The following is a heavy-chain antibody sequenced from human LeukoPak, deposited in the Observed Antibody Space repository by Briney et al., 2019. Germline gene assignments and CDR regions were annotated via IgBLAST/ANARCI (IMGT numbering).Heavy chain of an antibody. Sequence: GSLRLSCEDSGFTFRSYEMNWVRQAPGKGLEWVANINQDESEKYYVDSVKGRFAISRDNAKNSLYLQMNSLRVEDTAVYYCARDLYSGSYYDFDYWGQGTLVTVSS. CDR3: ARDLYSGSYYDFDY. D-gene: IGHD1-26*01. CDR1: GFTFRSYE. CDR2: INQDESEK. J-gene: IGHJ4*02. V-gene: IGHV3-7*01.